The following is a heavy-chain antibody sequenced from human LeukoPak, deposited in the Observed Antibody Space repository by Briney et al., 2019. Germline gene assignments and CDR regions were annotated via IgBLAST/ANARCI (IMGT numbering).Heavy chain of an antibody. V-gene: IGHV3-72*01. J-gene: IGHJ4*02. CDR3: ARAEVGTTLD. CDR1: GFTFSDHY. D-gene: IGHD1-14*01. Sequence: PVGSLRLSCAASGFTFSDHYKDWVRQPPGKGLEWFGRSRNKANSYTTEYAASVKGRFTISRGDSKNSLYLQMNSLKTEDTAVYYCARAEVGTTLDWGQGTLVTVSS. CDR2: SRNKANSYTT.